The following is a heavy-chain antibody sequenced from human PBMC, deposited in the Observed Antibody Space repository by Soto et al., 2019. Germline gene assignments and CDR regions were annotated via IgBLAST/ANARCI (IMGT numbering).Heavy chain of an antibody. J-gene: IGHJ5*02. CDR1: GYTFTSYG. D-gene: IGHD2-15*01. CDR3: ARDRILRFDP. CDR2: ISAYNGNT. Sequence: AAVKVSCKASGYTFTSYGISWVRQAPGQGLEWMGWISAYNGNTNYAQKPQRRITMTTDTSTSTAYMELRSLRSDDTAVYYCARDRILRFDPWGQGALVTVSS. V-gene: IGHV1-18*01.